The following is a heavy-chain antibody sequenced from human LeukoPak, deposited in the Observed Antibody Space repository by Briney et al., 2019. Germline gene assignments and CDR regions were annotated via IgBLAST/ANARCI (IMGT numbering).Heavy chain of an antibody. CDR2: IIPIFGTA. CDR1: GGTFSSYA. D-gene: IGHD6-13*01. V-gene: IGHV1-69*13. Sequence: SVKVSCKASGGTFSSYAISWVRQAPGQGLEWTGGIIPIFGTANYAQKFQGRVTITADESTSTAYMELSGLRSEDTAVYYCARDSSWYNWFDPWGQGTLVTVSS. CDR3: ARDSSWYNWFDP. J-gene: IGHJ5*02.